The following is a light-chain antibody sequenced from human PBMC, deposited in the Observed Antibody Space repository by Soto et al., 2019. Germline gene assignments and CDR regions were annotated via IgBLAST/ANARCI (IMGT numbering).Light chain of an antibody. CDR3: SSHGGSNNLYV. Sequence: QSALTQPPSASGSPGQSVTISCTGTSSDVGAYNFVSWYQQHPGKAPKLMIYEVSKRPSGVPDRFSASKSGNTASLTVSGLQAEDEADYYCSSHGGSNNLYVFGTGTKVTVL. J-gene: IGLJ1*01. V-gene: IGLV2-8*01. CDR1: SSDVGAYNF. CDR2: EVS.